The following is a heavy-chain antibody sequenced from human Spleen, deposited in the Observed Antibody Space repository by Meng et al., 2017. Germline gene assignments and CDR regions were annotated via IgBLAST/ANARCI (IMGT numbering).Heavy chain of an antibody. V-gene: IGHV4-4*02. CDR3: ARGPTTMAHDFDY. J-gene: IGHJ4*02. Sequence: QVRWPEPATGQAKPSGTLSLTGAVSCGSISSSNWWSWVRQPPVKGREWIGEINHSGSTNYNPSLESRATISVDTSQNNLSLKLSSVTAADSAVYYCARGPTTMAHDFDYWGQGTLVTVSS. CDR1: CGSISSSNW. CDR2: INHSGST. D-gene: IGHD4-11*01.